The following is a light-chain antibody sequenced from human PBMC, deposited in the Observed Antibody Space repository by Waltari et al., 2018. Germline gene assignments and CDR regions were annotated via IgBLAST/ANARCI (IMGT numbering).Light chain of an antibody. CDR1: NSNVGSNR. J-gene: IGLJ2*01. Sequence: QSVLTQPPSASGTPGQRVTISCSGSNSNVGSNRLNWYQQGPGTAPKLLIYRNNQRPSGVPDRFSGSKSGTSASLAISGLQSEDEADYYCAAWDYSLDGHVLFGGGTKLTVL. CDR3: AAWDYSLDGHVL. V-gene: IGLV1-44*01. CDR2: RNN.